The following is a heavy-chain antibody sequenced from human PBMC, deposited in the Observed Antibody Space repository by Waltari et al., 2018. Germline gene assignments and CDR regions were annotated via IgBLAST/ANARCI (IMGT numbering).Heavy chain of an antibody. V-gene: IGHV3-30*18. CDR1: GFTFSSYG. CDR2: ISYDRSNK. CDR3: AKVWYNWNYYGMDV. D-gene: IGHD1-20*01. Sequence: QVQLVESGGGVVQPGRSLRLSCAASGFTFSSYGMHWVRQAPGKGLEWVAFISYDRSNKYYADSVKGRFTISRDNSKNTLYLQMNSLRAEDTAVYYCAKVWYNWNYYGMDVWGQGTTVTVSS. J-gene: IGHJ6*02.